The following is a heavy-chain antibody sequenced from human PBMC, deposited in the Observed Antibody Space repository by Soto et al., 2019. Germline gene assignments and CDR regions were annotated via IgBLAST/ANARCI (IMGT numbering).Heavy chain of an antibody. CDR1: GGSISSAAYC. D-gene: IGHD7-27*01. CDR3: ARGPSGDKIDY. Sequence: QVQLQESGPRLVSPSQTLSLTCTVSGGSISSAAYCWSWIRQSPDKGLEWIGHIYDGGTTYSSPSLKGRXTXSPXTSETQFSLKLSSVSAADTAVYYCARGPSGDKIDYWGQGIQVTVSS. V-gene: IGHV4-30-4*01. CDR2: IYDGGTT. J-gene: IGHJ4*02.